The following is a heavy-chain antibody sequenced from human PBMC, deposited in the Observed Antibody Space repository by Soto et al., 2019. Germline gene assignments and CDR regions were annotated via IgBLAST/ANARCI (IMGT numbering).Heavy chain of an antibody. D-gene: IGHD5-12*01. CDR3: ARVGEYSGYSDF. CDR2: SFHTGST. V-gene: IGHV4-59*13. Sequence: LSLTCSVSRGPIRGSSSSLIRQPPGKGLEWIAYSFHTGSTNYNPSLKSRVTISVDTSKDQFSLTLSSVTAADTAVYYCARVGEYSGYSDFWGQGTLVTVSS. CDR1: RGPIRGSS. J-gene: IGHJ4*02.